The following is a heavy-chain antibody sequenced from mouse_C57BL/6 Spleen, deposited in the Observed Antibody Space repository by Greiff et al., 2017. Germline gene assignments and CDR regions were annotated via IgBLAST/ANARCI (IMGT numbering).Heavy chain of an antibody. V-gene: IGHV2-5*01. D-gene: IGHD1-1*01. CDR1: GFSLTSYG. J-gene: IGHJ4*01. CDR3: AKKGGDYYGSRNYAMDY. Sequence: VQLQQSGPGLVQPSQSLSITCTVSGFSLTSYGVHWVRQSPGKGLEWLGVIWRGGSTDYNAAFMSRLSITKDNSKSQVFFKMNSLQADDTAIYYCAKKGGDYYGSRNYAMDYWGQGTSVTVSS. CDR2: IWRGGST.